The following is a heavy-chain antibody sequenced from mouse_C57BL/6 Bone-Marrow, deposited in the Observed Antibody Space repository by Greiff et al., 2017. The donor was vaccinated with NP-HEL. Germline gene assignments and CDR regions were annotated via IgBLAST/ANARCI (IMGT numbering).Heavy chain of an antibody. CDR3: AKGYYGSSLDY. J-gene: IGHJ2*01. V-gene: IGHV5-12*01. CDR2: ISNGGGST. D-gene: IGHD1-1*01. Sequence: EVKLVESGGGLVQPGGSLKLSCAASGFTFSDYYMYWVRQTPEKRLEWVAYISNGGGSTYYPDTVKGRFTISRDNAKNTLYLQMSRLKSEDTAMYYCAKGYYGSSLDYWGQGTTLTVSS. CDR1: GFTFSDYY.